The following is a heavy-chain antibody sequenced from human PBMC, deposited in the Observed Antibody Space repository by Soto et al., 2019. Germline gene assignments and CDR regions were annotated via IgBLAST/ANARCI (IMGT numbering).Heavy chain of an antibody. CDR1: GGSISSGGYY. D-gene: IGHD6-19*01. CDR3: ARDRVDSGWDSYYYYYMDV. CDR2: IYYSGST. V-gene: IGHV4-31*03. J-gene: IGHJ6*03. Sequence: QVQLQESGPGLVKPSQTLSLTCTVSGGSISSGGYYWSWIRQHPGKGLEWIGYIYYSGSTYYNPSLKSRVTISVDTSKNQFSLKLSSVTAADTAVYYCARDRVDSGWDSYYYYYMDVWGKGTTVTVSS.